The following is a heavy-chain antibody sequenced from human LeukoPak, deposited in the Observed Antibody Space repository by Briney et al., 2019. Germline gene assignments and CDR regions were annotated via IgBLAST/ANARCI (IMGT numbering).Heavy chain of an antibody. Sequence: GGSLRLSCVASGFSFSSFWMTWVRQAPGKGLEWVASIKQHASEKHYVDSVKGRFTISRDDARNSVSLHMSSLRDDDTALYYCTRGGSSYYVGWSDPWGQGSLVTVSS. CDR3: TRGGSSYYVGWSDP. CDR1: GFSFSSFW. CDR2: IKQHASEK. D-gene: IGHD3-10*01. J-gene: IGHJ5*02. V-gene: IGHV3-7*03.